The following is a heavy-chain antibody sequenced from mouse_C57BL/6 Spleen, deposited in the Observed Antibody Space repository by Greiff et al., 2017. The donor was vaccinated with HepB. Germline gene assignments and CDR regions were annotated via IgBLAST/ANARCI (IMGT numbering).Heavy chain of an antibody. CDR3: ARYPDYDEYFDV. Sequence: EVKLVESGGGLVQPGGSLSLSCAASGFTFTDYYMSWVRQPPGKALEWLGFIRNKANGYTTEYSASVKGRFTISRDTSQSILYLQRIALRAEDSATYYCARYPDYDEYFDVWGTGTTVTVSS. J-gene: IGHJ1*03. V-gene: IGHV7-3*01. CDR1: GFTFTDYY. D-gene: IGHD2-4*01. CDR2: IRNKANGYTT.